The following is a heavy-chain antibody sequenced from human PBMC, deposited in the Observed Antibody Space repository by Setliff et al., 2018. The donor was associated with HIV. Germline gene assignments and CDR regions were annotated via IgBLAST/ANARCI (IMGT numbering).Heavy chain of an antibody. CDR1: GFSLSTSGVG. CDR2: IYLDDAK. J-gene: IGHJ5*01. Sequence: SGPKLVNPAQSLTLTCTFSGFSLSTSGVGVGWIRQPPGKALEWLAVIYLDDAKRYSPSLESRLTITKDTSKNQVVLTMTNMDLVYRATYFCAHIARIKMVRGVPNWFDSWGPGTLVTSPQ. V-gene: IGHV2-5*02. CDR3: AHIARIKMVRGVPNWFDS. D-gene: IGHD3-10*01.